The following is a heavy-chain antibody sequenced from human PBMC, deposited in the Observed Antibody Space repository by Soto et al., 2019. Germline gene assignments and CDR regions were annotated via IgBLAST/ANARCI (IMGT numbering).Heavy chain of an antibody. V-gene: IGHV1-46*01. J-gene: IGHJ3*02. CDR1: GYTFTSYY. CDR2: INPSGGST. Sequence: GASVKVSCKASGYTFTSYYMHWVRQAPGQGREWMGIINPSGGSTSYAQKFQGRVTMTRDTSTSTVYMELSSLRSEDTAVYYCATRGIAAAGRESRGADLYAFDIWGQGTMVTVSS. D-gene: IGHD6-13*01. CDR3: ATRGIAAAGRESRGADLYAFDI.